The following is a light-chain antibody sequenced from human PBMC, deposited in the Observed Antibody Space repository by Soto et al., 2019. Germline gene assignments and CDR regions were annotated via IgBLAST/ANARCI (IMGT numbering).Light chain of an antibody. V-gene: IGLV2-14*01. Sequence: QSALTQPASVSGSAGQSITISCSGTIRDVGAYNLVSWYQQHPGTAPKLIIYEVRNRPSGISSRFSGSRSGNTASLTISGHASEDEGDYYCSEYTASSTLVFGGGTKLTVL. CDR3: SEYTASSTLV. CDR1: IRDVGAYNL. J-gene: IGLJ3*02. CDR2: EVR.